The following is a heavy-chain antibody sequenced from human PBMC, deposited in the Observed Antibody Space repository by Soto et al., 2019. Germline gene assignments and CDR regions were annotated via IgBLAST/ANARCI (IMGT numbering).Heavy chain of an antibody. J-gene: IGHJ6*01. CDR3: AVAGRGGLDV. Sequence: QLQLKESGSGLVKPSQKLSLTCTASGGSINSGGYSWSWIRQPPGKGLEWIGYIYRSGSAYYSPTLQNPVTISVYTSKNHFSLDLTSVTAADTAVYYCAVAGRGGLDVWGQGTTVTVSS. V-gene: IGHV4-30-2*01. CDR1: GGSINSGGYS. D-gene: IGHD3-10*01. CDR2: IYRSGSA.